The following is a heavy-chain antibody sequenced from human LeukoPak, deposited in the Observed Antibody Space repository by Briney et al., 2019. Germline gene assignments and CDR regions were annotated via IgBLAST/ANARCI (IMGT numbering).Heavy chain of an antibody. J-gene: IGHJ6*02. CDR3: ARQNPWLGQNYYYGMDV. D-gene: IGHD6-19*01. V-gene: IGHV4-59*08. CDR2: IYYSGST. Sequence: TPSETLSLTCTVSGGSISSYYWSWIRQPPGKGLEWIGYIYYSGSTNYNPSLKSRVTISVDTSKNQFSLKLSSVTAADTAVYYCARQNPWLGQNYYYGMDVWGQGTTVTVSS. CDR1: GGSISSYY.